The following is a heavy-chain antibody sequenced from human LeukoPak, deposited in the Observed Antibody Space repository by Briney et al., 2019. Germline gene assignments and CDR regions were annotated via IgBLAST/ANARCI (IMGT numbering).Heavy chain of an antibody. Sequence: GGSLRLSCAASGFTFSSYDMHWVRQPTGKGLEWVSAIGTVGDTYYPGSVKGRFTISRENAKNSLYLQMNSLRAGDTAVYYCARDRLAGGYHHNNWFDPWGQGTLVTVSS. V-gene: IGHV3-13*01. D-gene: IGHD5-12*01. J-gene: IGHJ5*02. CDR3: ARDRLAGGYHHNNWFDP. CDR1: GFTFSSYD. CDR2: IGTVGDT.